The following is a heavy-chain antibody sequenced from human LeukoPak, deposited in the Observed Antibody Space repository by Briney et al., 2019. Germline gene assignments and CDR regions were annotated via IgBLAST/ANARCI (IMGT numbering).Heavy chain of an antibody. V-gene: IGHV3-74*01. CDR3: VRWQDI. J-gene: IGHJ3*02. Sequence: GGSLRLSCSASGFTFSSYWMHWVRQAQGKGLVWVSRIKTDRSYASYAESVKGRFTVSRDNAKNTLYLQMNSLRAEDTAVYYCVRWQDIWGQGTMVTVSS. CDR1: GFTFSSYW. CDR2: IKTDRSYA.